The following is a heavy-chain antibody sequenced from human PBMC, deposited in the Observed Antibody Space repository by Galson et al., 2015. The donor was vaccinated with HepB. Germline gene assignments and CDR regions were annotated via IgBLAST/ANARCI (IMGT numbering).Heavy chain of an antibody. Sequence: ALRLSCAASGVTFRSYSMNWVRQAPGKGLEWISYISNSRKIYYADSVKGRFTISRDTAKNLLYLQMNSLRAGDTAVYYCARDTDSGGYFYDSSSYPNWGQGTLVTVSS. J-gene: IGHJ4*02. V-gene: IGHV3-48*01. CDR1: GVTFRSYS. CDR2: ISNSRKI. D-gene: IGHD3-22*01. CDR3: ARDTDSGGYFYDSSSYPN.